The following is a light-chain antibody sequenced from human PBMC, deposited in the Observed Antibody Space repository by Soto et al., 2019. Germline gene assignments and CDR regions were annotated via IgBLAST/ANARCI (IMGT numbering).Light chain of an antibody. CDR2: GAS. CDR1: QSVDNY. CDR3: QHYNSYLEA. J-gene: IGKJ1*01. Sequence: TKSRSTLYVSTREIVTLSCRAIQSVDNYLAWYQQKPGQAPRLLIYGASNRATGIPDRFSGSGSGTDFTLTISSLQPDDFATYCCQHYNSYLEAFGQVSMVDVK. V-gene: IGKV3D-15*01.